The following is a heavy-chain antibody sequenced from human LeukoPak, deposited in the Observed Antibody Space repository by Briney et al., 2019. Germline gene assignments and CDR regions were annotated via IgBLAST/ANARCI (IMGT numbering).Heavy chain of an antibody. D-gene: IGHD3-22*01. CDR3: ARGHDSSGYY. V-gene: IGHV4-34*01. J-gene: IGHJ4*02. Sequence: SETLSLTCAVYGGSFSGYYWSWIRQPPGKGLEWIGEINHSGSTNYNPSLKSRVTISVDTSKNQFSLKLSSVTAADTAVYYCARGHDSSGYYWGQGTLVTVSS. CDR1: GGSFSGYY. CDR2: INHSGST.